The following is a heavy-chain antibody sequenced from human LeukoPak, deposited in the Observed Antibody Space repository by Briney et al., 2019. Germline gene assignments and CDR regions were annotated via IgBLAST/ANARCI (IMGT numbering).Heavy chain of an antibody. CDR1: GFTFSSYA. J-gene: IGHJ6*02. CDR2: ISGSGGST. CDR3: ARSTSFRSNYYYYGMDV. Sequence: PGGSLRLSCAASGFTFSSYAMSWVRQAPGKGLECASAISGSGGSTYYADSVKGRFTISRDNSKNTLYLQMNSLRAEDTAVYYCARSTSFRSNYYYYGMDVWGQGTTVTVSS. V-gene: IGHV3-23*01. D-gene: IGHD2-2*01.